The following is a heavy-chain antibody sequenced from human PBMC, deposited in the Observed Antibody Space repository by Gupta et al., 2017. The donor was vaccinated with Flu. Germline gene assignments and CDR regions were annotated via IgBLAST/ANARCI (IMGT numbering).Heavy chain of an antibody. D-gene: IGHD1-1*01. Sequence: GYSMSWVRKAPGKGLEGVSSISSSSSFIYYGDSGKGRFTISRENAKNALYLQMKKVGADETAVYYCAKEAYNWKVGWLAPGGQGTMVTVSS. J-gene: IGHJ5*02. CDR2: ISSSSSFI. V-gene: IGHV3-21*01. CDR1: GYS. CDR3: AKEAYNWKVGWLAP.